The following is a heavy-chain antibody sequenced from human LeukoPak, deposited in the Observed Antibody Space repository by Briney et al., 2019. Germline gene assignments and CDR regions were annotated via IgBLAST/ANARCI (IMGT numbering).Heavy chain of an antibody. CDR1: GGSFSGYY. Sequence: SETLSLTCAVYGGSFSGYYWSWIRQPPGKGLEWIGEINHSGSTNYNPSLKSRVTISVDTSKNQFSLKLSSVTAADTAVYYCARGLSYDILTGYFYYYYYMDVWGRGTTVTVSS. CDR2: INHSGST. D-gene: IGHD3-9*01. V-gene: IGHV4-34*01. CDR3: ARGLSYDILTGYFYYYYYMDV. J-gene: IGHJ6*03.